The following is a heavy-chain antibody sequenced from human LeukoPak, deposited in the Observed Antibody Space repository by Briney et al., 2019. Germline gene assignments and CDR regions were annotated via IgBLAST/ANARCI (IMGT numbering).Heavy chain of an antibody. V-gene: IGHV3-11*06. Sequence: GESLKISCAASGFTFSDYYMSWIRQAPGKGLEWVSYISSSSSYTNYADSVKGRFTISRDNAKNSLYLQMNSLRAEDTAVYYCARDRAEWDYYDSSGYYDAFDIWGQGTMVTVSS. CDR2: ISSSSSYT. J-gene: IGHJ3*02. CDR3: ARDRAEWDYYDSSGYYDAFDI. CDR1: GFTFSDYY. D-gene: IGHD3-22*01.